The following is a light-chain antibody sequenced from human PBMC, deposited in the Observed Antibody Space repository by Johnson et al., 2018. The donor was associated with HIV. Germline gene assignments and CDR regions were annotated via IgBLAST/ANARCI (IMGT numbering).Light chain of an antibody. CDR2: KDS. J-gene: IGLJ1*01. Sequence: VLTQPPSVSVSLGQMARITCSGEALPKKYAYWYQQKPGQFPVLVIYKDSERPSGIPERFSGSKSGTSATLGITGLQTGDEADSYCGTWDSSLSAYVFGTGSKVTVL. V-gene: IGLV3-16*01. CDR3: GTWDSSLSAYV. CDR1: ALPKKY.